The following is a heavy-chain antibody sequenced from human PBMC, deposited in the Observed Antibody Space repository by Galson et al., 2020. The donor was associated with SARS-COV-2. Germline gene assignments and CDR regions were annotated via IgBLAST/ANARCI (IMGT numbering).Heavy chain of an antibody. CDR1: GYTFTSYY. CDR3: ARDTVVVVAGTLFRMDG. V-gene: IGHV1-46*01. CDR2: INPSGGST. D-gene: IGHD2-15*01. J-gene: IGHJ6*03. Sequence: ASVKVSCKASGYTFTSYYMPWVRQAPGHGLEWMGIINPSGGSTSYAQKFQGRVTMTRDTSTSTVYMELSSLSSEATAVYYCARDTVVVVAGTLFRMDGWGKGTTVTVSS.